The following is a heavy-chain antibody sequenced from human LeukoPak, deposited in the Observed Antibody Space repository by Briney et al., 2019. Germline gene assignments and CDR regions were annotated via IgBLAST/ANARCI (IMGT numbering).Heavy chain of an antibody. Sequence: GGSLRLSCAASGFTFSDYYMGWIRQAPGKGLEWVSYISSSGSTIYYADSVKGRFTTSRDNAKNSLYLQMNSLRAEDTAVYYCARDRYYYDSSGHSRWFDPWGQGTLVTVSS. D-gene: IGHD3-22*01. J-gene: IGHJ5*02. V-gene: IGHV3-11*04. CDR2: ISSSGSTI. CDR3: ARDRYYYDSSGHSRWFDP. CDR1: GFTFSDYY.